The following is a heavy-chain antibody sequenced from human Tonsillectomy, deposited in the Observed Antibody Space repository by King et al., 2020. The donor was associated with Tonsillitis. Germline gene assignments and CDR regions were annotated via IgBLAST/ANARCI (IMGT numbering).Heavy chain of an antibody. V-gene: IGHV1-69*12. CDR3: ARGENWFDP. D-gene: IGHD1-26*01. CDR1: GGTFSSHA. Sequence: QLVQSGAEVKKPGSSVKVSCKASGGTFSSHAISCVRQAPWQGLEVMGGSIPIFATGNNAQKFQGRVTITADESTSTAYMELSSLRSEDTAVYYCARGENWFDPWGQGTLVTVSS. J-gene: IGHJ5*02. CDR2: SIPIFATG.